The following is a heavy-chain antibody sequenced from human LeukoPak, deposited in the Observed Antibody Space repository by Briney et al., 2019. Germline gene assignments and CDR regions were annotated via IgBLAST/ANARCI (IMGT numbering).Heavy chain of an antibody. CDR2: ITSSSNTI. D-gene: IGHD6-13*01. CDR3: ARGQGGSSWKDAFDI. V-gene: IGHV3-11*04. Sequence: SGGSLRLSCAASGFTFSDYYMSWIRQAPGKGLEWVSYITSSSNTIYYADSVKGRFTISRDNAKNSLYLQMNSLRAEDTAVYYCARGQGGSSWKDAFDIWGQGTMVTVSS. J-gene: IGHJ3*02. CDR1: GFTFSDYY.